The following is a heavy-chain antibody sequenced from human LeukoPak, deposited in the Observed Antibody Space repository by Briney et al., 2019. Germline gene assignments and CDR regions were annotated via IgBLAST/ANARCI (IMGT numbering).Heavy chain of an antibody. Sequence: PSQTLSLTCTVSGGSISSGGYYWSWIRQPPGKGLEWIGYIYYSGSTNYNPSLKSRVTISVDTSKNQFSLKLSSVTAADTAVYYCARGLYSSGWYPDYWGQGTLVTVSS. CDR3: ARGLYSSGWYPDY. CDR2: IYYSGST. J-gene: IGHJ4*02. D-gene: IGHD6-19*01. CDR1: GGSISSGGYY. V-gene: IGHV4-61*08.